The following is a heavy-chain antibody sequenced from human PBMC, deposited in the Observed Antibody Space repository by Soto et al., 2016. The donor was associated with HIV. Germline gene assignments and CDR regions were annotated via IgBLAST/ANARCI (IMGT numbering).Heavy chain of an antibody. CDR2: IKTKTDDGTT. Sequence: EVQLVESGGGLVKPGGSLRLPCAASGFTFSNAWMTWVRQAPGKGLEWVGRIKTKTDDGTTDYAAPVKGRFTISRDDSKNTLYLQMNSLKTEDTAVYYCTTGTDRGLTYYYYYGMDVWGQGTSVTVSS. CDR3: TTGTDRGLTYYYYYGMDV. J-gene: IGHJ6*02. D-gene: IGHD2-21*02. V-gene: IGHV3-15*01. CDR1: GFTFSNAW.